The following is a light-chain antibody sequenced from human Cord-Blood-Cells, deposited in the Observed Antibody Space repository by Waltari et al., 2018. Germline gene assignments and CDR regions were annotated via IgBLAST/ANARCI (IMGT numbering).Light chain of an antibody. Sequence: QSVLTQPPSASGTPGQRVTISCSGSSSNIGSHYVYWYQQLPGTAPKLLIYRNNPRPSGVPDRFSGSKSGTSASLAISGLRSEDEADYYCAAWDDSLSGRVFGGGTKLTVL. CDR3: AAWDDSLSGRV. J-gene: IGLJ3*02. CDR2: RNN. V-gene: IGLV1-47*01. CDR1: SSNIGSHY.